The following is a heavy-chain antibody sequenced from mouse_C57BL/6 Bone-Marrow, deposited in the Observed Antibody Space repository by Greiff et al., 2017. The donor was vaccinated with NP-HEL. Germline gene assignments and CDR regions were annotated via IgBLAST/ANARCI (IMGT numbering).Heavy chain of an antibody. CDR3: ARPYYGSRPWYFDV. CDR2: INPYNGGT. CDR1: GYTFTDYY. D-gene: IGHD1-1*01. Sequence: VHVKQSGPVLVKPGASVKMSCKASGYTFTDYYMNWVKQSHGKSLEWIGVINPYNGGTSYNQKFKGKATLTVDKSSSTAYMELNSLTSEDSAVYYCARPYYGSRPWYFDVWGTGTTVTVSS. J-gene: IGHJ1*03. V-gene: IGHV1-19*01.